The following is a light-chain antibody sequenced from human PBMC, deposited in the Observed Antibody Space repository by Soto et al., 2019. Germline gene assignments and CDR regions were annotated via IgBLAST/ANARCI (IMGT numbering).Light chain of an antibody. CDR2: KIS. CDR3: MQANPFPRT. V-gene: IGKV2-24*01. CDR1: QSLVHSDGNTY. J-gene: IGKJ1*01. Sequence: DVLLTQTPLSSPVTVGQTASISCRSSQSLVHSDGNTYLSWLQQRPGQPPRLLIYKISILFSGVPDRFRGSGAGTDFTLKISSVEAEDVGVYYGMQANPFPRTFGRGTKVEIK.